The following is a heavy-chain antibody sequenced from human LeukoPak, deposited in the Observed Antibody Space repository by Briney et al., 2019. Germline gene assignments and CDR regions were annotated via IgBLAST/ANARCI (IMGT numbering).Heavy chain of an antibody. J-gene: IGHJ4*02. CDR2: IYYSGST. CDR3: ARALRVEMATVQSDY. V-gene: IGHV4-59*01. Sequence: SETLSLTCTVSGGSISSYYWSWIRQPPGKGLEWIGYIYYSGSTNYNPSLKSRVTISVDTSKNQFSLKPSSVTAADTAVYYCARALRVEMATVQSDYWGQGTLVTVSS. D-gene: IGHD5-24*01. CDR1: GGSISSYY.